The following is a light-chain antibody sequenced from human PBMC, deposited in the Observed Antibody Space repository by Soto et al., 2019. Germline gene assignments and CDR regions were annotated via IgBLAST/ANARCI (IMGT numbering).Light chain of an antibody. CDR2: RTS. V-gene: IGKV3-15*01. CDR3: QQYNNWPRAT. Sequence: EIVMTQSPATLSVSPGERATLSCRASQSISSNLAWYQQKPGQAPRLLMFRTSSRATGFPARFSGSGSGTEFILTIRSLQSEDFGVYYCQQYNNWPRATFGGGTKVAIK. CDR1: QSISSN. J-gene: IGKJ4*01.